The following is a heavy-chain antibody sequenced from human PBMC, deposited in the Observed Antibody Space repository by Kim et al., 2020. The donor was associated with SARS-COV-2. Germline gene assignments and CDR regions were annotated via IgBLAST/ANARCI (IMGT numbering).Heavy chain of an antibody. V-gene: IGHV1-69*13. CDR2: ITPIFATP. D-gene: IGHD2-15*01. J-gene: IGHJ6*02. CDR3: SRDSTPF. CDR1: GGNFRSHP. Sequence: SVKVSCKASGGNFRSHPISWVRQAPGQGLEWVGGITPIFATPTYAQKFRGRVTITADDSTDTVFLELTSLTFDDTAVYYCSRDSTPFWGQGTSVIVSS.